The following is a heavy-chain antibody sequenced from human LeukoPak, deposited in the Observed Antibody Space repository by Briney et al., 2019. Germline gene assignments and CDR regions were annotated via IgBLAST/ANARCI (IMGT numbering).Heavy chain of an antibody. V-gene: IGHV1-69*01. D-gene: IGHD3-10*01. CDR1: GGTFSSYA. CDR2: IIHIFGTA. CDR3: GAGSGSYFEAFDI. J-gene: IGHJ3*02. Sequence: SVKVSCKASGGTFSSYAISWVRQAPGQGLEWMGGIIHIFGTANYAQKFQSRVTITADESTSTAYMELSSLRSEDTAVYYCGAGSGSYFEAFDIWGQGTMVTVSS.